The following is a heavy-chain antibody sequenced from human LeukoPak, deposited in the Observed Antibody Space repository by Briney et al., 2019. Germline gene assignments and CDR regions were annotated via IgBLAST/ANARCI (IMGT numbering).Heavy chain of an antibody. D-gene: IGHD6-13*01. J-gene: IGHJ4*02. CDR1: GFTFTSYA. Sequence: PGGSLRLSRAASGFTFTSYAMSWVRQAPGKGLEWVSAISGSGGSTYYADSVKGRFTTSRDNSKNTLYLQMNSLRAEDTAVYYCAKQGYSSSWNHFDYWGQGTLVTVSS. CDR2: ISGSGGST. CDR3: AKQGYSSSWNHFDY. V-gene: IGHV3-23*01.